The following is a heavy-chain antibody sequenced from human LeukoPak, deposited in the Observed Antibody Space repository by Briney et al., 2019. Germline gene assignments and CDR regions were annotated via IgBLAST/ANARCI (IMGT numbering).Heavy chain of an antibody. CDR1: GGSFSGYY. CDR2: INHSGST. D-gene: IGHD2-2*01. CDR3: ARVLLATYLKSPFDY. Sequence: SETLSLTCAVYGGSFSGYYWSWIRQPPGKGLEWIGEINHSGSTNYNPSLKSRVTISVDTSKNQFSLKLSSVTAADTAVYYCARVLLATYLKSPFDYWGQGTLVTVSS. V-gene: IGHV4-34*01. J-gene: IGHJ4*02.